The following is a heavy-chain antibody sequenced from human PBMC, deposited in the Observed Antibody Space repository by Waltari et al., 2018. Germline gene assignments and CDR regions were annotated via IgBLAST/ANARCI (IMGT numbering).Heavy chain of an antibody. J-gene: IGHJ4*02. CDR2: ISSSGSTI. Sequence: EVQLVESGGGLVQPGGSLRLSCAASGFTFSSYEMNWVRQAPGTGLEWVSYISSSGSTIYYADSVKGRFTISRDNAKNSLYLQMNSLRAEDTAVYYCARDYGDYVFGGYWGQGTLVTVSS. CDR1: GFTFSSYE. CDR3: ARDYGDYVFGGY. V-gene: IGHV3-48*03. D-gene: IGHD4-17*01.